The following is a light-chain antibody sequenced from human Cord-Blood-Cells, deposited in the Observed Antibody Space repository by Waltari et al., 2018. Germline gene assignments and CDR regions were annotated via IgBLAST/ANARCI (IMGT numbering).Light chain of an antibody. J-gene: IGKJ2*03. V-gene: IGKV1-5*03. Sequence: DIQMTKSPSTLSASVVDRVTITCRASQSISSWLAWYQQKPGKAPKLLIYRASSLESGVPARFSGSGSGTEFTLTICSLQPDDFATYYCQQYNSYSYSFGQGTKLEIK. CDR3: QQYNSYSYS. CDR2: RAS. CDR1: QSISSW.